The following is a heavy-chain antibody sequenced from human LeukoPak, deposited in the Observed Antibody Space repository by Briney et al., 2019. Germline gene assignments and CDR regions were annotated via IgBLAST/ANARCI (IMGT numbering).Heavy chain of an antibody. D-gene: IGHD2-21*02. CDR1: GGSISSYY. V-gene: IGHV4-59*01. CDR3: ARYCGGDCYTRDAFDI. J-gene: IGHJ3*02. CDR2: IYYSGST. Sequence: SETLSLTCTVSGGSISSYYWSWIRQPPGKGLEWIGYIYYSGSTNYNPSLKSRVTISVDTSKNQFSLKLSSVTAADTAVYYCARYCGGDCYTRDAFDIWGQGTMVTVSS.